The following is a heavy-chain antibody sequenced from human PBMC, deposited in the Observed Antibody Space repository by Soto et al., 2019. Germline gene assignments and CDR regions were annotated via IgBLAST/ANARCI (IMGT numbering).Heavy chain of an antibody. Sequence: SQSLSLTCAISGDSVSSNSAAWNWIRQSPSRGLEWLGRTYYRSKWYNDYAVSVKSRITINPDTSKNQFSLQLNSVTPEDTAVYYCARETVVVVPAAKYYYGMDVWGRGTTVTVSS. CDR3: ARETVVVVPAAKYYYGMDV. D-gene: IGHD2-2*01. V-gene: IGHV6-1*01. J-gene: IGHJ6*02. CDR2: TYYRSKWYN. CDR1: GDSVSSNSAA.